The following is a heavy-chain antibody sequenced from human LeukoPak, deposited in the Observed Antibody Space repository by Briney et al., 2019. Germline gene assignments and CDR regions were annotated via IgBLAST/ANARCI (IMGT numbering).Heavy chain of an antibody. CDR1: GYTFTNYA. D-gene: IGHD1-14*01. CDR3: ARGNNRDY. V-gene: IGHV1-3*01. J-gene: IGHJ4*02. CDR2: INADNGNT. Sequence: ASMKVSCKASGYTFTNYALHWVRQAPGQRLEWMGWINADNGNTKYSQKFQGRVTITRDTSASTAYMELSSLRSEDTAVYYYARGNNRDYWGQGTLVTVSS.